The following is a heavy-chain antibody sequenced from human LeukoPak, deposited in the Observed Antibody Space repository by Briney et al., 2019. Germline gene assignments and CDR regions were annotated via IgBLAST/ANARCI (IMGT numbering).Heavy chain of an antibody. D-gene: IGHD2-2*02. V-gene: IGHV3-7*01. CDR2: IKQDGSEK. CDR1: GFTFSSYE. J-gene: IGHJ5*02. Sequence: GGSLRLSCAASGFTFSSYEMSWVRQAPGKGLEWVANIKQDGSEKYYVDSVKGRFTISRDNAKNSLYLQMNSLRAEDTAVYYCARDLVVVPAAISDWFDPWGQGTLVTVSS. CDR3: ARDLVVVPAAISDWFDP.